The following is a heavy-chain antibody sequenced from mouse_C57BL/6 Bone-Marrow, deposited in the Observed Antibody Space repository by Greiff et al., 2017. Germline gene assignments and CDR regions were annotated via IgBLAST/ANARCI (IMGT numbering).Heavy chain of an antibody. CDR3: ARHEEGEYYGSSSLAY. D-gene: IGHD1-1*01. CDR2: FYPGSGSL. V-gene: IGHV1-62-2*01. J-gene: IGHJ3*01. Sequence: VQLQQSGAELVKPGASVKLSCKASGYTFTESTIHWVQPRSGQGLEWIGWFYPGSGSLPYNEQFKDQATLTADKSSSTVYMELRRLTSEDSEGDFCARHEEGEYYGSSSLAYWGQGTLVTVSA. CDR1: GYTFTEST.